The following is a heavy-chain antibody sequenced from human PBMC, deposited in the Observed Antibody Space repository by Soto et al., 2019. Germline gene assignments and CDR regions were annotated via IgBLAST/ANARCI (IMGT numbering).Heavy chain of an antibody. J-gene: IGHJ4*02. Sequence: PGGSLRLSCAASGFTFSSYSMNWVRQAPGKGLEWVSSISSSSSYIYYADSVKGRFTISRDNAKNSLYLQMNSLRAEDTAVYYCARDSVLLWFGELPTPNYFDYWGQGTLVTVSS. CDR1: GFTFSSYS. CDR2: ISSSSSYI. CDR3: ARDSVLLWFGELPTPNYFDY. D-gene: IGHD3-10*01. V-gene: IGHV3-21*01.